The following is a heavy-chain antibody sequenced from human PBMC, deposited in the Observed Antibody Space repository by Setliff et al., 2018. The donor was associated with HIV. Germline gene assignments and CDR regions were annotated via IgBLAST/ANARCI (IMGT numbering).Heavy chain of an antibody. CDR1: GDSVTTSSW. J-gene: IGHJ4*02. Sequence: PSETLSLTCAVSGDSVTTSSWWSWIRQSPGKGFEWIGYIYSTGSTNYNPSLQSRVTISMVASRNQFSLKVTSVTAADTAVYYCAKGAGFYGDYTFDHWGQGRQVTVSS. V-gene: IGHV4-61*01. CDR2: IYSTGST. D-gene: IGHD4-17*01. CDR3: AKGAGFYGDYTFDH.